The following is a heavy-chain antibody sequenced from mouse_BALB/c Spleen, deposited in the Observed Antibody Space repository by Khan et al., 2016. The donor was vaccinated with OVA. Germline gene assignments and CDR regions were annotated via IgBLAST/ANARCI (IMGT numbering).Heavy chain of an antibody. J-gene: IGHJ2*01. Sequence: QVQLKESGAELAKPGASVKLSCKASGYTFSNYWIYWLKQRFGQGLVWIGYINPRSGYTYYNQTLNDKATLTTDKSSSTVYMQLSSLTSEDSAVYYCARDRIDYWGQGTTLTVSS. CDR3: ARDRIDY. CDR1: GYTFSNYW. V-gene: IGHV1-7*01. CDR2: INPRSGYT.